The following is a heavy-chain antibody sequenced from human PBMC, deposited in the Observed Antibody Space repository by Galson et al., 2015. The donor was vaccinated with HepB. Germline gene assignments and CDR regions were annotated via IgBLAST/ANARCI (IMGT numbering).Heavy chain of an antibody. Sequence: QSGAEVKKPGESLKISCKGSGYSFTSYWIGWVRQMPGKGLEWMGIIYPGDSDTRYSPSFQGHVTISADKSISTAYLQWSSLKASDTAMYYCARHIDYGDYYYYYYGMDVWGQGTTVTVSS. CDR3: ARHIDYGDYYYYYYGMDV. D-gene: IGHD4-17*01. CDR1: GYSFTSYW. J-gene: IGHJ6*02. CDR2: IYPGDSDT. V-gene: IGHV5-51*01.